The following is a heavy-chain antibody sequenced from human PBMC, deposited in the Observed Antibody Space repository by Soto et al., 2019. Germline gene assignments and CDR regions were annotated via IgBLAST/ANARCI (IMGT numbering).Heavy chain of an antibody. J-gene: IGHJ4*02. CDR2: ISYDGSNK. CDR1: GLTFSRYG. D-gene: IGHD3-22*01. V-gene: IGHV3-30*18. CDR3: VKDTYYHDSSGYYIFDY. Sequence: QEQLVESGGGVVQPGRSLRLSCAASGLTFSRYGMHWVRQAPGKGLEWAAHISYDGSNKHYAESVKGRFTISRDSSKNTLYLQMNSLRAEDTAVYYCVKDTYYHDSSGYYIFDYWGQGTLVAVSS.